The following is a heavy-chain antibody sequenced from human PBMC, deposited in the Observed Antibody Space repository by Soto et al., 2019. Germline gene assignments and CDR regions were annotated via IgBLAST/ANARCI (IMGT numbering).Heavy chain of an antibody. V-gene: IGHV3-30-3*01. CDR3: ARDSLRLYSGSLGY. D-gene: IGHD1-26*01. Sequence: QVQLVESGGGVVQPGRSLTLSCAASGFTFSSYALHWVRQAPGKGLEWVAVISYDGSNKDYADSVKGRFTISRDKSKNTLSLQMNITSPEDTVFFYYARDSLRLYSGSLGYWGQGTMVTVSS. J-gene: IGHJ4*02. CDR2: ISYDGSNK. CDR1: GFTFSSYA.